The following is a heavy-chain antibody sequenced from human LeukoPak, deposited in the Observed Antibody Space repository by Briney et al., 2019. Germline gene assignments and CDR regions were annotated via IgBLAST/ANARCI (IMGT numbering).Heavy chain of an antibody. D-gene: IGHD6-19*01. CDR1: GFTFSSYA. J-gene: IGHJ4*02. Sequence: PGGSLRLSCAASGFTFSSYAMSWVRQAPGKGLEWVSAISGSGGSTYYADSVKGRSTISRDNSKNTLYLQMNSLRAEDTAVYYCAKVGPIQWLDNYYFDYWGQGTLVTVSS. CDR3: AKVGPIQWLDNYYFDY. V-gene: IGHV3-23*01. CDR2: ISGSGGST.